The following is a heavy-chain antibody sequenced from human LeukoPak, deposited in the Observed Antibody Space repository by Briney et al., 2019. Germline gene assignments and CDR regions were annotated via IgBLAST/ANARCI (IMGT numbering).Heavy chain of an antibody. CDR2: IYYSGST. V-gene: IGHV4-39*01. CDR1: GGSISSSSYY. CDR3: ARHSRRGYSYPGPNWFDP. D-gene: IGHD5-18*01. J-gene: IGHJ5*02. Sequence: SETLSLTCTVSGGSISSSSYYWGWIRQPPGKGLEWIGSIYYSGSTYYNPSLKSRVTISVDTSKTKFSLKLSSVTAADTAVYYCARHSRRGYSYPGPNWFDPWGQGTLVTVSS.